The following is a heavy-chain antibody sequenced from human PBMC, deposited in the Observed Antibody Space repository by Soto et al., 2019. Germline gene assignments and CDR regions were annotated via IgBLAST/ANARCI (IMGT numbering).Heavy chain of an antibody. CDR2: ISYDGSNK. CDR1: GVTFSSYA. D-gene: IGHD5-18*01. J-gene: IGHJ2*01. Sequence: GGSLRLSCAASGVTFSSYAMHWVRQAPGKGLEWVAVISYDGSNKYYADSVKGRFTISRDNSKNTLYLQMNSLRAEDTAVYYCARDPLWGTAMVLWYFDLWGRGTLVTVSS. V-gene: IGHV3-30-3*01. CDR3: ARDPLWGTAMVLWYFDL.